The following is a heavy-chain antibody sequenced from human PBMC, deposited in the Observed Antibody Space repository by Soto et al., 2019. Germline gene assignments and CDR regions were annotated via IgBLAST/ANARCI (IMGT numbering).Heavy chain of an antibody. CDR2: IIPILGIA. CDR3: ARYDYGDP. V-gene: IGHV1-69*02. CDR1: GGTFSSYT. D-gene: IGHD4-17*01. Sequence: QVQLVQSGAEVKKPGSSVKVSCKASGGTFSSYTISWVRQAPGQGLEWMGRIIPILGIANYAQKFQGRVTITEDKSTSTAYMELSSLRPEDTAVYYCARYDYGDPWGQGTLVTVSS. J-gene: IGHJ5*02.